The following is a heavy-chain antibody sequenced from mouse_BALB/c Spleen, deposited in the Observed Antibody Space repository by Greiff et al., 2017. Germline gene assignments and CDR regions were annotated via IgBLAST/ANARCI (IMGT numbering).Heavy chain of an antibody. CDR2: IDPANGNT. Sequence: EVQLQQSGAELVKPGASVKLSCTASGFNIKDTYMHWVKQRPEQGLEWIGRIDPANGNTKYDPKFQGKATITADTSSNTAYLQLSSLTSEDTAVYYSARDGYYDWDFDVWGAGTTVTVSS. J-gene: IGHJ1*01. D-gene: IGHD2-3*01. CDR1: GFNIKDTY. CDR3: ARDGYYDWDFDV. V-gene: IGHV14-3*02.